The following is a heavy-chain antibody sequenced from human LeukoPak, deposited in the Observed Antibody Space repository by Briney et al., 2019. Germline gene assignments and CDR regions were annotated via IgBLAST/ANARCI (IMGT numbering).Heavy chain of an antibody. CDR3: ARQGERWLQSDY. D-gene: IGHD5-24*01. CDR2: IYPGDSHT. V-gene: IGHV5-51*01. Sequence: KVGESLKISCESSGYRFTSYYIGWVRQMSGKGLELMGIIYPGDSHTRYSPSFQGQVTISADKSTSTAYLQWSSLKASDTAMYYCARQGERWLQSDYWGQGTLVTVSS. J-gene: IGHJ4*02. CDR1: GYRFTSYY.